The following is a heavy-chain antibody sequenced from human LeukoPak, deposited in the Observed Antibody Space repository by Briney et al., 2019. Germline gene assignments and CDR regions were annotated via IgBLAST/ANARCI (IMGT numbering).Heavy chain of an antibody. CDR3: TVTIAAAFVTGIDY. D-gene: IGHD6-13*01. Sequence: GGSLRLSCAASGFTFSGSAMHWVRQASGKGLEWVGRIRSKANSYATAYAASVKGRFTISRDDSKNTAYLQMNSLKTEDTAVYYCTVTIAAAFVTGIDYWGQGTLVTVSS. J-gene: IGHJ4*02. V-gene: IGHV3-73*01. CDR2: IRSKANSYAT. CDR1: GFTFSGSA.